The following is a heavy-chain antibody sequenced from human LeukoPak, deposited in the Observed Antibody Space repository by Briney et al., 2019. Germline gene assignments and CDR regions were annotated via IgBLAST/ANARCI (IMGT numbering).Heavy chain of an antibody. CDR1: GFTFSSYA. D-gene: IGHD6-6*01. Sequence: PGGSLRLSCAASGFTFSSYAMSWVRQAPGKGLEWVSAISGSGGSTYYADSVKGRFTISRDNSKNTLYLQMNSLRAEDTAVYYCAKGGQEGQLVGSYYYYYHYYMDVWGKGTTVTVSS. CDR2: ISGSGGST. J-gene: IGHJ6*03. V-gene: IGHV3-23*01. CDR3: AKGGQEGQLVGSYYYYYHYYMDV.